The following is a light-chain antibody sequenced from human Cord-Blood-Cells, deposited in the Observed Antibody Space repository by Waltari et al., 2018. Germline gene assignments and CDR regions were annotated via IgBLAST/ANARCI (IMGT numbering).Light chain of an antibody. J-gene: IGLJ2*01. Sequence: SYVLTQPPSVSVAPGKTARITCGGNNIESKSVHWNQQKPGQAPVLVVYDDSDRPSGIPERFAGSNSGNTATLTISRVEAGDEADYYCQVWDSSSDHVVFGGGTKLTVL. V-gene: IGLV3-21*03. CDR3: QVWDSSSDHVV. CDR1: NIESKS. CDR2: DDS.